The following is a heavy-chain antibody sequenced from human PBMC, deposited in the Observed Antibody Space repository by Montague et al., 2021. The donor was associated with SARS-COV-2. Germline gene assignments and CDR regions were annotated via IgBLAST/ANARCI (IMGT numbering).Heavy chain of an antibody. D-gene: IGHD6-13*01. J-gene: IGHJ4*02. CDR2: IYYSGST. CDR3: ARGIWYAN. CDR1: GGSISPYY. Sequence: SETLSLTRTLSGGSISPYYWNWIRQSPGKGLEWIGDIYYSGSTTYNPSLESRVTISVDTSKNQFSLRLSSVAAADTAVYYCARGIWYANWGQGILVTVSS. V-gene: IGHV4-59*01.